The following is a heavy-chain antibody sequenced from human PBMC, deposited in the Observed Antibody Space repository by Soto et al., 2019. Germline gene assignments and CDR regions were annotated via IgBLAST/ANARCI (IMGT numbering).Heavy chain of an antibody. J-gene: IGHJ4*02. CDR3: AKETYYYDSSGYYFDY. CDR2: ISGSGGST. D-gene: IGHD3-22*01. V-gene: IGHV3-23*01. CDR1: GFTFSSYA. Sequence: EVQLLESGGGLVQPGGSLILSCAASGFTFSSYAMSWVRQAPGKGLEWVSAISGSGGSTYYADSVKGRFTISRDNSKNTLYLLMNSLRAEDTAVYYCAKETYYYDSSGYYFDYWGQGTLVTVSS.